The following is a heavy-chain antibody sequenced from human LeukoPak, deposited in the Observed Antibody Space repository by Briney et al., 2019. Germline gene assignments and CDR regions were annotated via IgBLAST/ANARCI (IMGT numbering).Heavy chain of an antibody. CDR2: IDWDDDK. CDR1: GFSLSTSGMC. D-gene: IGHD3-10*01. V-gene: IGHV2-70*11. J-gene: IGHJ4*02. Sequence: SGPTLVNPTQTLTLTCTFSGFSLSTSGMCVSWIRQPPGKALEWLARIDWDDDKYYSTSLKTRLTISKDTSKNQVVLTLTNMDPGDTARNYCEQPNGALEGSYWGKGTRVTVPS. CDR3: EQPNGALEGSY.